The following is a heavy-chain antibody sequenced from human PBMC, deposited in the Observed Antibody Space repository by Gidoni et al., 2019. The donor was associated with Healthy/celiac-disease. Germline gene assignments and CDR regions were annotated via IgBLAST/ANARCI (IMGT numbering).Heavy chain of an antibody. D-gene: IGHD6-13*01. CDR3: ARIPGGSSWYKVSWFDP. CDR2: IFSTDEK. V-gene: IGHV2-26*01. Sequence: QGTLKESGPVLVKPTETLTLTCTVSGFSLSNARMGVSWIRQPPGKALEWLAHIFSTDEKSYSTPLKSRLPISKDTSKSPVVLTMTNMDPVDPATYSCARIPGGSSWYKVSWFDPWGQGTLVTVSS. J-gene: IGHJ5*02. CDR1: GFSLSNARMG.